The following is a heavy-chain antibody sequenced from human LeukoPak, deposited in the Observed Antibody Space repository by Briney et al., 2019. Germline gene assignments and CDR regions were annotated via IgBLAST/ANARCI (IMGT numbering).Heavy chain of an antibody. CDR1: GGTFRLYT. CDR2: IIPILGIA. V-gene: IGHV1-69*02. CDR3: ARGLLPGRDGMSV. J-gene: IGHJ6*01. Sequence: ASVKVSHKASGGTFRLYTVLRVPQAPGQGLEWMGRIIPILGIANYAQKFQGRVTITADKSTSTAYMELSTLRSEDTAVYYCARGLLPGRDGMSVSGQLTTVSVSS. D-gene: IGHD3-10*01.